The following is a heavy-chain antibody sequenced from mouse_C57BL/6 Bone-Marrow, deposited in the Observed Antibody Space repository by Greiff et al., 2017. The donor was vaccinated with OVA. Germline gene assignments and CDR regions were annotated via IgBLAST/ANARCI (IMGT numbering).Heavy chain of an antibody. Sequence: EVQVVESGGDLVKPGGSLKLSCAASGFTFSSYGMSWVRQTPDKRLEWVATISSGGSYTYYPDSVKVRFTISRDNAKNTLYLQMSSLKSDDTAMYYCARPIYYGNYVGFAYWGQGTLVTVSA. D-gene: IGHD2-1*01. V-gene: IGHV5-6*01. J-gene: IGHJ3*01. CDR2: ISSGGSYT. CDR1: GFTFSSYG. CDR3: ARPIYYGNYVGFAY.